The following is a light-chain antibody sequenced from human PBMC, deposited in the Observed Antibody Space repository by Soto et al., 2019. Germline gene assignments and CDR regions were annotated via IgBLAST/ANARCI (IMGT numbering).Light chain of an antibody. V-gene: IGLV2-14*01. CDR3: SSYTRSRSLGVV. CDR2: DVS. J-gene: IGLJ2*01. CDR1: SSGVGAYNY. Sequence: QSALTQPASVSGSPGQSITISCTGTSSGVGAYNYVSWYQQHPGKAPKLMIYDVSNRPSGVPDRFSGSKSGNTASPTISGLQVEDEADYYWSSYTRSRSLGVVFGVGTKLA.